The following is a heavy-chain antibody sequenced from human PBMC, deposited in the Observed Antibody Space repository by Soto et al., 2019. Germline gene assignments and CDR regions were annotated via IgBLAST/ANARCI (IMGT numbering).Heavy chain of an antibody. Sequence: PSETLSLTWTVSGGSISNNIYYWGWIRQPPGKGLEWIGNIHYSGTTYYDSSLKSRVTISVDTSKNQFSLKLSSVTAADTAVYYCARVPGSGTFDYWGQRTLVTVSS. CDR3: ARVPGSGTFDY. J-gene: IGHJ4*02. CDR2: IHYSGTT. V-gene: IGHV4-39*01. CDR1: GGSISNNIYY. D-gene: IGHD3-10*01.